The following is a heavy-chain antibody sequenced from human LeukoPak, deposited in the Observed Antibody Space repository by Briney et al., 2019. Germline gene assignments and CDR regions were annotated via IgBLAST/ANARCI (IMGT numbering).Heavy chain of an antibody. J-gene: IGHJ5*02. Sequence: PSDTLSLTCAVPGYSISSSNWWGWIRQPPGKGLEWIGYIYYTGTTNYNPSLKSRVTMSVDTSKNHFSLKLTSVTAFDTAVYYCARKPPNVGWFDPWGQGTLVTVSS. V-gene: IGHV4-28*06. CDR1: GYSISSSNW. CDR2: IYYTGTT. CDR3: ARKPPNVGWFDP. D-gene: IGHD1-1*01.